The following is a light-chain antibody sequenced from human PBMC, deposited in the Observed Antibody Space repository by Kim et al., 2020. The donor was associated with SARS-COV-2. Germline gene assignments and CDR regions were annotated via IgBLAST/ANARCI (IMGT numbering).Light chain of an antibody. V-gene: IGLV2-14*03. J-gene: IGLJ1*01. CDR3: SSYTSIRTYV. Sequence: QSALTQPASVSGSPGQSITISCTGTSSDVGAFNYVSWYQQHPGKAPKLIIYDVTTRPSGISNRFSGSKSGNTASLTISGLQAEDEADYSCSSYTSIRTYVFGTGTKVTVL. CDR1: SSDVGAFNY. CDR2: DVT.